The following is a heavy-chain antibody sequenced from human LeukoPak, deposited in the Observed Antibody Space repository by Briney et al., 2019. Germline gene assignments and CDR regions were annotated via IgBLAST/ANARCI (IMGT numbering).Heavy chain of an antibody. CDR3: TRRYCSGGSCLEGTFDI. D-gene: IGHD2-15*01. CDR2: IRSKAYGGTT. CDR1: GFTFGDYA. J-gene: IGHJ3*02. V-gene: IGHV3-49*04. Sequence: PGGSLRLSCTASGFTFGDYAMSWVRQAPGKGLEWVGFIRSKAYGGTTEYAASVKGRFTISRDDSKRIAYLQMNSLKTEDTAVYYCTRRYCSGGSCLEGTFDIWGQGTMVTVSS.